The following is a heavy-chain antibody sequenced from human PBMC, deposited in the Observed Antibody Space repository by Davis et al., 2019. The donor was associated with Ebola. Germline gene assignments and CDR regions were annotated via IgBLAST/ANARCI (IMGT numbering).Heavy chain of an antibody. CDR2: IYAGGGST. V-gene: IGHV3-23*03. CDR3: ARGDGYVYFQN. CDR1: GFIFRNYV. J-gene: IGHJ1*01. Sequence: GESLKTSCETPGFIFRNYVMSWVRQAPGKGLEWVSVIYAGGGSTYYADSVKGRFTISRDNSKNTLSLQMNSLRAEDTAVYYCARGDGYVYFQNWGQGTLVTVSS. D-gene: IGHD5-24*01.